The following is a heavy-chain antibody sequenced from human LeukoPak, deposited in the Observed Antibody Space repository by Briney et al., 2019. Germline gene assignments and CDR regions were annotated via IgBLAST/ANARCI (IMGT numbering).Heavy chain of an antibody. D-gene: IGHD6-13*01. J-gene: IGHJ6*02. V-gene: IGHV6-1*01. CDR1: GDSVSSNSAA. Sequence: QTLSLTCAISGDSVSSNSAAWNWIRQSPSRGLEWLGKTYYRSKWYNDYAVSVKSRITINPDTSKNHFSPQLNSVTPEDTAVYYCARSGYSSSEGAMDVWGQGTTVTVSS. CDR3: ARSGYSSSEGAMDV. CDR2: TYYRSKWYN.